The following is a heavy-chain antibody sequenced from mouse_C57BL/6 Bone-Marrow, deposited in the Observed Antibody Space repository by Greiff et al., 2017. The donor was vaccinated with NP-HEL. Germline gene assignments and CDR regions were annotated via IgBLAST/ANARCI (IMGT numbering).Heavy chain of an antibody. V-gene: IGHV1-80*01. Sequence: QVQLQQSGAELVKPGASVKLSCTASGYAFSNYWMNWVKQRPGKGLEWIAQIYPGDGDPNYTGKFKDKATLTADKSSSTASMQLSRLTSEDSGVYFCGRGCYWGQGTLATVSA. CDR1: GYAFSNYW. J-gene: IGHJ3*01. CDR3: GRGCY. CDR2: IYPGDGDP.